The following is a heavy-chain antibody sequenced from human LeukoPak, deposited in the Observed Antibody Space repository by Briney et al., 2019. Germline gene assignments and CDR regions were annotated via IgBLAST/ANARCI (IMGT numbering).Heavy chain of an antibody. Sequence: GGSLRLSCAASRITFSSYWMHWVRQAPGKGLVWVSRINSDGSSTNYADSVKGRFTISRDNAKNTLYLQLNSLRAEDTAVYYCARDRGEYYFDSWGQGTLVTVSS. CDR1: RITFSSYW. D-gene: IGHD3-10*01. J-gene: IGHJ4*02. V-gene: IGHV3-74*01. CDR3: ARDRGEYYFDS. CDR2: INSDGSST.